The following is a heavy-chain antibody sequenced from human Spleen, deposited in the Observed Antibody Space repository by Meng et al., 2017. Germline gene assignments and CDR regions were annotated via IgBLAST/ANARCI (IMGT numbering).Heavy chain of an antibody. CDR3: ARSSHYSDADFDY. CDR2: ISAYNGNT. CDR1: GYTFTNYR. J-gene: IGHJ4*02. D-gene: IGHD4-17*01. Sequence: ASVKVSCKASGYTFTNYRISWVRQAPGQGLEWMGWISAYNGNTNYAQKFQSRVTMTTDTSTSTAYMELRSLRSDDTAVYYCARSSHYSDADFDYWGQGTLVTVSS. V-gene: IGHV1-18*01.